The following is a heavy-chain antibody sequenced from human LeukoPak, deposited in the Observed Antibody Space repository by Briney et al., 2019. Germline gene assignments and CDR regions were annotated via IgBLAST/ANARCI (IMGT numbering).Heavy chain of an antibody. Sequence: PSETLSLTCTVSGGSVSSGSYYWSWIRQPPGKGLEWIGEINHSGSTNYNPSLKSRVTISVDTSKNQFSLKLSSVTAADTAVYYCARGLDITIFGVVITHGMDVWGQGTTVTVSS. D-gene: IGHD3-3*01. CDR2: INHSGST. CDR1: GGSVSSGSYY. J-gene: IGHJ6*02. V-gene: IGHV4-61*01. CDR3: ARGLDITIFGVVITHGMDV.